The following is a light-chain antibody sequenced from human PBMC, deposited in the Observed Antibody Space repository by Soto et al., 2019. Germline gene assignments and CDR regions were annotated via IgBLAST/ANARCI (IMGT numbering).Light chain of an antibody. CDR2: DAS. J-gene: IGKJ1*01. Sequence: DVQMTQSPATLSASVGDTVTVTGRASQSVSGWLAWYQQKPGEAPKLLIYDASALPRGVPSRFSGSGSGTKFTLTIASLQPDDFATYYCQQYETFSGTVGPGTKVDIK. CDR3: QQYETFSGT. CDR1: QSVSGW. V-gene: IGKV1-5*01.